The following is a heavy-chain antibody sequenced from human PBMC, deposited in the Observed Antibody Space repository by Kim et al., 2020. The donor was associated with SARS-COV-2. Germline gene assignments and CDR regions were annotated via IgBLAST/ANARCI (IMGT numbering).Heavy chain of an antibody. CDR1: GFTFSSYW. Sequence: GGSLRLSCAASGFTFSSYWMHWVRQAPGKGLVWVSRINSDGSSTSYADSVKGRFTISRDNAKNTLYLQMNSLRAEDTAVYYCARGPGIAAAGTSGWFDPWGQGTLVTVSS. D-gene: IGHD6-13*01. V-gene: IGHV3-74*01. J-gene: IGHJ5*02. CDR3: ARGPGIAAAGTSGWFDP. CDR2: INSDGSST.